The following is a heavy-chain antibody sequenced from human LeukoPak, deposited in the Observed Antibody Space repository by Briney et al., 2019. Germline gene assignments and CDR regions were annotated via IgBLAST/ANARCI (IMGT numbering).Heavy chain of an antibody. V-gene: IGHV3-15*01. D-gene: IGHD1-14*01. CDR3: ATQDDRNRDSFDF. CDR2: IKSKIDGETT. Sequence: NAGGSLRLSCAASGFTFTNAWMNWVRQAPGKGLEWVGRIKSKIDGETTHYGAPVKGRFSISRDDSRNTLILQLSSLRTEDTGIYYCATQDDRNRDSFDFWGQGTMVTVSS. J-gene: IGHJ3*01. CDR1: GFTFTNAW.